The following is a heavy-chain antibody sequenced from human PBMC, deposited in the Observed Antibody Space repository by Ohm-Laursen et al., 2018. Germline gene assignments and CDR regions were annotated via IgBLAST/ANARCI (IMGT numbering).Heavy chain of an antibody. CDR3: AKEGAHYYGMDV. CDR2: ISWNSGSI. D-gene: IGHD3-16*01. V-gene: IGHV3-9*01. Sequence: SLRLSCAAPGFTFADYAMHWVRQAPGKGLEWVSGISWNSGSIGYADSVKGRFTISRDNAKNSLYLQMNSLRTEDTALYYCAKEGAHYYGMDVWGQGTTVTVSS. J-gene: IGHJ6*02. CDR1: GFTFADYA.